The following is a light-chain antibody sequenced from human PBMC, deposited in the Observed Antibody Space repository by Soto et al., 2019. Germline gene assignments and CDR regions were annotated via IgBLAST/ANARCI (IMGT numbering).Light chain of an antibody. Sequence: EIVLTQSPCTLSLSPGERATLSCRASQSVSSSYLAWYQQKPGQATRLLIYGASSRATGIPDRLSGSGSGTDFTLTISRLEPEDFAVYYCQQYGSSPLTFGGGTKVEIK. V-gene: IGKV3-20*01. CDR2: GAS. J-gene: IGKJ4*01. CDR3: QQYGSSPLT. CDR1: QSVSSSY.